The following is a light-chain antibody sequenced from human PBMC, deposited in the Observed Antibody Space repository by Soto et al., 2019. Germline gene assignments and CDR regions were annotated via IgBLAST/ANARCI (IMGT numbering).Light chain of an antibody. Sequence: DFQMTQSPSSLSASVGDRVTITCGGSHSISTYLIWYQHKPGKAXKLLVYATSSLQSGVPSRFSGSGSGTDFTLTISSLQPEDFATYDCQQSYSTPPGTFGQGTKVDI. J-gene: IGKJ1*01. CDR1: HSISTY. CDR2: ATS. CDR3: QQSYSTPPGT. V-gene: IGKV1-39*01.